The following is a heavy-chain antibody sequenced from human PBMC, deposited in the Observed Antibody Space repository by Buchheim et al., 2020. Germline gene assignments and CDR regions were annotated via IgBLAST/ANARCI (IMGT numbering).Heavy chain of an antibody. CDR2: ISGSGGDT. D-gene: IGHD1-26*01. J-gene: IGHJ4*02. Sequence: EVQLLESGGGLVQPGGSLRVSCTASGFTFSSYAMTWVRQAPGKGLEWVSAISGSGGDTYYADSVKGRFTISRDNSKNTLYLQMNGLRAEDTAIYYCAKDNRTGSYYRFDYWGQGTL. CDR3: AKDNRTGSYYRFDY. CDR1: GFTFSSYA. V-gene: IGHV3-23*01.